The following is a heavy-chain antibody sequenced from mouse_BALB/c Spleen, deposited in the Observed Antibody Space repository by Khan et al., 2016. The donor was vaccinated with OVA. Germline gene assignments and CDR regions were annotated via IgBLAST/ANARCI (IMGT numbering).Heavy chain of an antibody. J-gene: IGHJ2*01. CDR1: GHSITSDYA. CDR2: ISYSGNT. Sequence: VQLKESGPGLVKPSQSLSLTCTVTGHSITSDYAWNWVRQFPGNKLEWMGFISYSGNTKYNPSLKSRTSMTRDTSKNQFFLQLNSVTPEDTATYYCARVFGGDFDYWGQGTTLIVSS. V-gene: IGHV3-2*02. CDR3: ARVFGGDFDY.